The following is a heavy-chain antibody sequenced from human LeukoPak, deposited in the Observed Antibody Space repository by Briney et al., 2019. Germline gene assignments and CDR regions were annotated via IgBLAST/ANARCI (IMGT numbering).Heavy chain of an antibody. CDR3: ARTAYYDISTGYPYYFDY. J-gene: IGHJ4*02. V-gene: IGHV3-48*02. D-gene: IGHD3-9*01. CDR2: SSSRSSTI. Sequence: PGGSLRLSCAASGFTFSRYIMNWVRQAPGKGREWVSYSSSRSSTIDYADSVKGRLTTFRDNAKNSLYLQMNSLRDEDTAVYYCARTAYYDISTGYPYYFDYWGQGTLVTVSS. CDR1: GFTFSRYI.